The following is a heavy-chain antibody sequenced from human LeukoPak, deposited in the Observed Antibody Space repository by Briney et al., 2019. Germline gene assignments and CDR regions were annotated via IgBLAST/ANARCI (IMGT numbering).Heavy chain of an antibody. CDR2: ISWNSGSI. CDR3: ARAFGVVGATNPGY. J-gene: IGHJ4*02. CDR1: GFTFDDYA. V-gene: IGHV3-9*01. D-gene: IGHD1-26*01. Sequence: PGGSLRLSCAASGFTFDDYAMHWVRQAPGKGLEWVSGISWNSGSIDYADSVKGRFTISRDNAKNSLYLQMNSLRAEDTAMYYCARAFGVVGATNPGYWGQGTLVTVSS.